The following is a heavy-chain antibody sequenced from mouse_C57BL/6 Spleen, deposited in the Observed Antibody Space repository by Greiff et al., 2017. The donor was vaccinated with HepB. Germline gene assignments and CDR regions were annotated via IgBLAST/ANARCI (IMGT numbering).Heavy chain of an antibody. CDR3: TRYYYGSSSFAY. CDR1: GFTFSSYA. D-gene: IGHD1-1*01. Sequence: EVHLVESGEGLVKPGGSLKLSCAASGFTFSSYAMSWVRQTPEKRLEWVAYISSGGDYIYYADTVKGRFTISRDNARNTLYLQMSSLKSEDTAMCYCTRYYYGSSSFAYWGQGTLVTVSA. V-gene: IGHV5-9-1*02. J-gene: IGHJ3*01. CDR2: ISSGGDYI.